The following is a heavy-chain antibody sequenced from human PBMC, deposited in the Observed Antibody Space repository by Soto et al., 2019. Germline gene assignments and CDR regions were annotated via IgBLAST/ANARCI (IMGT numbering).Heavy chain of an antibody. CDR2: IIPIFGTA. CDR3: ARGSGYYDSSGYYY. V-gene: IGHV1-69*13. CDR1: GGTFSSYA. D-gene: IGHD3-22*01. Sequence: ASVKVSCKASGGTFSSYAISWVRQAPGQGLEWMGGIIPIFGTANYAQKFQGRVTITADESTSTAYMELSSLRSEDTAVYYCARGSGYYDSSGYYYWGQGTLVTVSS. J-gene: IGHJ4*02.